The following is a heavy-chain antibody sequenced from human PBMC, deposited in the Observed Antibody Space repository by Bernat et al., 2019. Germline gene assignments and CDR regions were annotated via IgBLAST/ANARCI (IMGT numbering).Heavy chain of an antibody. CDR2: IHPGDSDT. CDR3: ARLRDYGDAFDI. Sequence: EVQLVQSGAEVKKPGESLKISCKGSGYSFTSYWIGWVRQMPGKGLAWMGIIHPGDSDTRYSPSFQAQVTSTAAKSIRTANLRWSSPKASETAMYYCARLRDYGDAFDIWGQGPMVTVSS. CDR1: GYSFTSYW. V-gene: IGHV5-51*01. J-gene: IGHJ3*02. D-gene: IGHD4-17*01.